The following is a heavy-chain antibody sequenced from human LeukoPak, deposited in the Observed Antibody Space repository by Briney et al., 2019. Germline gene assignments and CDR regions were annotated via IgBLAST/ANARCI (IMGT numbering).Heavy chain of an antibody. V-gene: IGHV3-30-3*01. CDR1: GFTFSGYA. D-gene: IGHD2-8*01. J-gene: IGHJ6*02. CDR3: ARGPERTGVGTRYYYDMDV. Sequence: PGGSLRLSSVDPGFTFSGYATYRVRQAPDKGLEWVAAISYDGSNKYYADSVKGRFTISRDNSKNTLYLQMNSLRAEDTAVYYCARGPERTGVGTRYYYDMDVWGQGTTVTVSS. CDR2: ISYDGSNK.